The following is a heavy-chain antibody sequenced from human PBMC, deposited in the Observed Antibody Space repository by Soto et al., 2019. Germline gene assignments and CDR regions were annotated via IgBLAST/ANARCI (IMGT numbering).Heavy chain of an antibody. CDR1: GFSFSNYA. CDR3: ARRSSGWYFDY. V-gene: IGHV3-23*01. CDR2: ISGSGDST. J-gene: IGHJ4*02. D-gene: IGHD6-19*01. Sequence: EVQLLESGGGLVQPGGSLRLSCAASGFSFSNYAMNWVRQAPGKGLEWVSVISGSGDSTYYADSVKGRFTISRDNSKNTLDLQMISLRAEDTAVYYCARRSSGWYFDYWGQGTLVIVSS.